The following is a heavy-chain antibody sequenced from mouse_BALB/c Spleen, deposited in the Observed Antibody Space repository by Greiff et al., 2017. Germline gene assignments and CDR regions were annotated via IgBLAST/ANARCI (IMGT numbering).Heavy chain of an antibody. CDR1: GFTFSSYA. Sequence: EVMLVESGGGLVKPGGSLKLSCAASGFTFSSYAMSWVRQSPEKRLEWVAEISSGGSYTYYPDTVTGRFTISRDNAKNTLYLEMSSLRSEDTAMYYCARVDDYDEGYYFDYWGQGTTLTVSS. CDR3: ARVDDYDEGYYFDY. D-gene: IGHD2-4*01. CDR2: ISSGGSYT. J-gene: IGHJ2*01. V-gene: IGHV5-9-4*01.